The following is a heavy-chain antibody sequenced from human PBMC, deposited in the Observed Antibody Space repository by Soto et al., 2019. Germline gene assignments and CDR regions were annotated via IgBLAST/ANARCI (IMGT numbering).Heavy chain of an antibody. Sequence: QVQLQESGPGLVKPSETLSLTCTVSGGSISSYYWSWIRQPPGKGLEWIGYIYYSGSTNYNPSLKSRVTISVDTSKNQFSLKLSSVTAADTAVYYCARVVSPWYFDYWGQGTLVTVSS. CDR1: GGSISSYY. J-gene: IGHJ4*02. CDR2: IYYSGST. D-gene: IGHD2-15*01. CDR3: ARVVSPWYFDY. V-gene: IGHV4-59*01.